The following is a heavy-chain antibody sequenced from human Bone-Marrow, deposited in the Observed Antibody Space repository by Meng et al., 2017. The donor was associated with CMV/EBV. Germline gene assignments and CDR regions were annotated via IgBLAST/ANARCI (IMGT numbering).Heavy chain of an antibody. CDR2: INPKSGNT. CDR3: GRSGSGWYGGGIDY. CDR1: GYNFLNYD. V-gene: IGHV1-8*01. J-gene: IGHJ4*02. D-gene: IGHD6-19*01. Sequence: ASVKVSCKAAGYNFLNYDINWVRHSSGQGLEYMGWINPKSGNTDYARKFQGRVTFTRNTSINTAYTELSSLRSEDTALYFCGRSGSGWYGGGIDYWGQGALVTVSS.